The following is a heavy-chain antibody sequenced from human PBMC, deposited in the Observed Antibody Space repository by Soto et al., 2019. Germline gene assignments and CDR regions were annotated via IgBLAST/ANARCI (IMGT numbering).Heavy chain of an antibody. V-gene: IGHV5-51*01. CDR2: IYPGDSDT. CDR3: ARASNPGIAAAGRPPSRNYYYYGMDV. CDR1: GYSFTSYW. D-gene: IGHD6-13*01. J-gene: IGHJ6*02. Sequence: PGESLKISCKGSGYSFTSYWIGWVRQMPGKGLEWMGIIYPGDSDTRYSPSFQGQVTISADKSISTAYLQWSSLKASDTAMYYCARASNPGIAAAGRPPSRNYYYYGMDVWGQGTTVTVSS.